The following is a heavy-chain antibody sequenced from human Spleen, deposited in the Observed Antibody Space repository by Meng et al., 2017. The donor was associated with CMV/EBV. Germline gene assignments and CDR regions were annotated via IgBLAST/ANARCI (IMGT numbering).Heavy chain of an antibody. CDR1: GFIFASHE. Sequence: GGSLRLSCAASGFIFASHEMNWVRQAPGKGLEWISIISDSGASPYYADSVKGRFIISRDNSNNTVYLQMKSLRAEDTAVYYCAKTRNGYGGEDYWGQGTLVTVSS. J-gene: IGHJ4*02. CDR2: ISDSGASP. CDR3: AKTRNGYGGEDY. D-gene: IGHD5-12*01. V-gene: IGHV3-23*01.